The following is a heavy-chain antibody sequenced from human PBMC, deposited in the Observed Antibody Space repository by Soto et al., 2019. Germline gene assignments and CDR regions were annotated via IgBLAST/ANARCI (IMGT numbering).Heavy chain of an antibody. CDR1: GYKFITFY. CDR3: ARDQGYKKNYCGMDV. Sequence: ASVKVSCKASGYKFITFYMHWVRQAPGQGLEWMGLINPSSGTTSYTQRFQGRVTMTGDTSTNTVYMELSSLKSEDTAVYFCARDQGYKKNYCGMDVWGQ. J-gene: IGHJ6*02. D-gene: IGHD2-15*01. CDR2: INPSSGTT. V-gene: IGHV1-46*01.